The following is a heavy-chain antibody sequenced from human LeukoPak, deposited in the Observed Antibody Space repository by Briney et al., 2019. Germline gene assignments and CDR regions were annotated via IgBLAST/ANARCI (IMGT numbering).Heavy chain of an antibody. J-gene: IGHJ4*02. CDR1: GGSISSYY. CDR2: FYYSGST. CDR3: ARGDMTTVTTMGY. Sequence: PSGTLSLTCTVSGGSISSYYWSWIRQPPGKGLEWIGYFYYSGSTNYNPSLKSRVSISVDTSKNQFSLKLSSVTTADTAVYYCARGDMTTVTTMGYWGQGTLVTVSS. V-gene: IGHV4-59*01. D-gene: IGHD4-17*01.